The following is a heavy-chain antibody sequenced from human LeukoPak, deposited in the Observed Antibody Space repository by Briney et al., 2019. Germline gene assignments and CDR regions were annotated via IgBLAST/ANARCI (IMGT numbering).Heavy chain of an antibody. CDR3: ARHRGPYCSSTSCYTLSADY. V-gene: IGHV3-33*01. Sequence: GGSLRLSCAASGFTFSSYGMHWVRQAPGKGLEWVALIWYDGSNKYYADSVKGRFTISRDNSKNTLYLQMNSLRAEDTAVYYCARHRGPYCSSTSCYTLSADYWGQGTLVTVSS. CDR1: GFTFSSYG. D-gene: IGHD2-2*02. J-gene: IGHJ4*02. CDR2: IWYDGSNK.